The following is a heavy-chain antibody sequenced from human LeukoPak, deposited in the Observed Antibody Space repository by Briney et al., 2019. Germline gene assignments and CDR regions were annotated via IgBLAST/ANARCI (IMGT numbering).Heavy chain of an antibody. CDR2: IYSGGST. D-gene: IGHD6-19*01. V-gene: IGHV3-66*02. CDR3: ARNLGGWYQPGYFQH. CDR1: GFTVSSNY. J-gene: IGHJ1*01. Sequence: GGSLRLSCAASGFTVSSNYMSWVRQAPGKGLEWVSVIYSGGSTSYADSVKDRFTISRDNSKNTLYLQMNSLKAEDTDVYYCARNLGGWYQPGYFQHWGQGTLVTVSS.